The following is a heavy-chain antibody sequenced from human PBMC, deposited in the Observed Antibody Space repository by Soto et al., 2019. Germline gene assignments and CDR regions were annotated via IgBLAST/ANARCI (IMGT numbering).Heavy chain of an antibody. CDR2: IIPIFGTA. J-gene: IGHJ4*02. D-gene: IGHD6-19*01. Sequence: SVKVSGKASGGTFSSYAISWVRQAPGQGLEWMGGIIPIFGTANYAQKFQGRVTITADKSTSTAYMELSSLRSGDTAVYYCARGPAVAGLFDYWGQGTLVTVS. CDR1: GGTFSSYA. CDR3: ARGPAVAGLFDY. V-gene: IGHV1-69*06.